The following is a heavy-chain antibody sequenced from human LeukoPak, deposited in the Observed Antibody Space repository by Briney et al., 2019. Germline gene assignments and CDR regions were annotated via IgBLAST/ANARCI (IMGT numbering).Heavy chain of an antibody. CDR1: GGSISSSSYY. Sequence: PSETLSLTCTVSGGSISSSSYYWGWIRQPPGKGLEWIGSIYYSGSTYYNPSLKSRVTISVDTSKNQFSLKLSSVTAADTAVYYCARGGIGVPAAIRPPRGAFDIWGQGTMVTVSS. CDR3: ARGGIGVPAAIRPPRGAFDI. D-gene: IGHD2-2*01. J-gene: IGHJ3*02. V-gene: IGHV4-39*01. CDR2: IYYSGST.